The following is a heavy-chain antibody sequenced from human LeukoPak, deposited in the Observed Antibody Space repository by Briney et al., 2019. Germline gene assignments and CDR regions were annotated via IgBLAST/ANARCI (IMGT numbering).Heavy chain of an antibody. CDR3: ARDQGTRPGDY. CDR2: INAGNGNT. D-gene: IGHD6-6*01. CDR1: GXTXXSYX. V-gene: IGHV1-3*01. Sequence: VKVSCKASGXTXXSYXMHWVXXAPGQRLEWMGWINAGNGNTKYSQKFQGRVTITRDTSASTAYMELSSLRSEDTAVYYCARDQGTRPGDYWGQGTLVTVSS. J-gene: IGHJ4*02.